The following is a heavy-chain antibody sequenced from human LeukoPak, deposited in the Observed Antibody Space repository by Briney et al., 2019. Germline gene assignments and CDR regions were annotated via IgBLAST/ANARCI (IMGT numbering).Heavy chain of an antibody. J-gene: IGHJ4*02. CDR2: INPNSGGT. Sequence: ASVKVSCKASGYTFTSYDINWVRQATGQGLEWMGWINPNSGGTNYAQKFQGRVTMTRDTSISTAYMELSRLRSDDTAVYYCARARGLGATHYFDYWGQGTLVTVSS. V-gene: IGHV1-2*02. CDR3: ARARGLGATHYFDY. D-gene: IGHD1-26*01. CDR1: GYTFTSYD.